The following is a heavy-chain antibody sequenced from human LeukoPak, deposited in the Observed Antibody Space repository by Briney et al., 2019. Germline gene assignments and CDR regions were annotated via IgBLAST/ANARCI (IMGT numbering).Heavy chain of an antibody. D-gene: IGHD5-18*01. CDR3: ARVLGIQLWPPHSYYYYYGMDV. CDR1: GGTFSSYA. J-gene: IGHJ6*02. Sequence: GASVEVSCKASGGTFSSYAISWVRQAPGQGLEWMGGIIPIFGTANYAQKFQGRVTITADESTSTAYMELSSLRSEDTAVYYCARVLGIQLWPPHSYYYYYGMDVWGQGTTVTVSS. V-gene: IGHV1-69*01. CDR2: IIPIFGTA.